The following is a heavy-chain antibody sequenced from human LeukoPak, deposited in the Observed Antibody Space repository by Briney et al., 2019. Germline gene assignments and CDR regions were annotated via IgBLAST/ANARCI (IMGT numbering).Heavy chain of an antibody. CDR3: TSTIVGATTWWFDP. J-gene: IGHJ5*02. CDR2: IRSKAYGGTT. V-gene: IGHV3-49*04. D-gene: IGHD1-26*01. Sequence: PGGSLRLSCTASGFTFGDYAMSWVRQAPGKGLEWVGFIRSKAYGGTTEYAASVKGRFTISRDDSKSIAYLQMNSLKTEDTAVYYSTSTIVGATTWWFDPWGQGTLVTVSS. CDR1: GFTFGDYA.